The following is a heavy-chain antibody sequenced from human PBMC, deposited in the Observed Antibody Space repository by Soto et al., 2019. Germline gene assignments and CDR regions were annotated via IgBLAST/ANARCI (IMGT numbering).Heavy chain of an antibody. J-gene: IGHJ5*02. V-gene: IGHV1-2*02. CDR1: GYTFTGYY. CDR2: INPNSGGT. Sequence: QVQLVQSGAEVKKPGASVKVSCKASGYTFTGYYMHWVRQAPGQGLEWMGWINPNSGGTNYAQKLQGRVTMTTDTSTSTAYMELRSLRSDDTAVYYCARDSKFWSGYYIRFDPWGQGTLVTVSS. CDR3: ARDSKFWSGYYIRFDP. D-gene: IGHD3-3*01.